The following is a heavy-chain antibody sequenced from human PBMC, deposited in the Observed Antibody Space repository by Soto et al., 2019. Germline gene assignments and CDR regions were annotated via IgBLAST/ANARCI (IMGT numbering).Heavy chain of an antibody. V-gene: IGHV4-4*02. CDR2: IYLNRLT. Sequence: QVHLQESGPGLVPSSGTLSLASVVSNFSISTSHWWSWVRQPPGKGPEWIADIYLNRLTFSNPSLECRATTSVDNSKIHFSVNLRSVFAAVTAPYHSARTTGSSWTGTTRLYFHDSWGEGTLVTVS. J-gene: IGHJ5*02. CDR1: NFSISTSHW. D-gene: IGHD4-4*01. CDR3: ARTTGSSWTGTTRLYFHDS.